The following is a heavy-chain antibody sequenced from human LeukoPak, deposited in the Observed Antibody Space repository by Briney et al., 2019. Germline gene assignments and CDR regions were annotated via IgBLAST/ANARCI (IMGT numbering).Heavy chain of an antibody. V-gene: IGHV1-2*04. CDR1: GYTFTGYY. D-gene: IGHD2-15*01. CDR3: ARALGYCSGGSCYPGYYFDY. J-gene: IGHJ4*02. CDR2: INPNSGGT. Sequence: ASVKVSCKASGYTFTGYYMHWVRQAPGQGLEWMGWINPNSGGTNYAQKFQGWVTMTRDTSISTAYVELSRLRSDDTAVYYCARALGYCSGGSCYPGYYFDYWGQGTLVTVSS.